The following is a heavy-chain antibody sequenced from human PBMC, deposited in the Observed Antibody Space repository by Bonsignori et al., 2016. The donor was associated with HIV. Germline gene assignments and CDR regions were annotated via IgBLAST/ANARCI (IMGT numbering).Heavy chain of an antibody. J-gene: IGHJ4*02. CDR3: ARGWDQLPLGPFFDY. CDR2: INHSGST. D-gene: IGHD2-2*01. V-gene: IGHV4-34*01. Sequence: WIRQPPGKGLEWIGEINHSGSTNYNPSLKSRVTISVDTSKNQFSLKLSSVTAADTAVYYCARGWDQLPLGPFFDYWGQGTLVTVSS.